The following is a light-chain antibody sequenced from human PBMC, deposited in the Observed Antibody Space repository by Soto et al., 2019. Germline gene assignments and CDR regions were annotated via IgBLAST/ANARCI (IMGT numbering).Light chain of an antibody. V-gene: IGKV3-15*01. CDR2: GAS. CDR1: QSVSSN. CDR3: HQRSSWPIT. J-gene: IGKJ5*01. Sequence: EIVRTQSPATLSVSPGERATLSCRASQSVSSNLAWYQQKPGQAPRLLIYGASTRATGIPARFSGSGSGTDFTLTISRLEPEDFAVYYCHQRSSWPITFGQGTRLEIK.